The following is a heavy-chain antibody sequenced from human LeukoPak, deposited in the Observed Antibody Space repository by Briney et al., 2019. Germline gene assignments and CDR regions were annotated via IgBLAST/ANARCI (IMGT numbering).Heavy chain of an antibody. D-gene: IGHD3-16*01. Sequence: GGSLRLSCAASGFTFNTYWMSWVRQAPGKGLEWVANIKQDGSEKYYVESVKGRFFISRDNAKNSQHLQMNSLRVEDTAVHYCARCEGSYDYFSGSPTYYFYMDVWGKGTTVTVSS. V-gene: IGHV3-7*01. J-gene: IGHJ6*03. CDR3: ARCEGSYDYFSGSPTYYFYMDV. CDR2: IKQDGSEK. CDR1: GFTFNTYW.